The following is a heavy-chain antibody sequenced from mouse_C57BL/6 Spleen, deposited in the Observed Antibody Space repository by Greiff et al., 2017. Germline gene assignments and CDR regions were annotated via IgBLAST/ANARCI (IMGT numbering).Heavy chain of an antibody. J-gene: IGHJ3*01. CDR3: ARWGYDYGFAY. CDR2: IDPSDSYT. V-gene: IGHV1-69*01. CDR1: GYTFTSYW. D-gene: IGHD2-4*01. Sequence: QVQLKQSGAELVMPGASVKLSCKASGYTFTSYWMHWVKQRPGQGLEWIGEIDPSDSYTNYNQKFTGKSTLTVDKSSSTAYMQLSSLTSEDSAVYYCARWGYDYGFAYWGQGTLVTVSA.